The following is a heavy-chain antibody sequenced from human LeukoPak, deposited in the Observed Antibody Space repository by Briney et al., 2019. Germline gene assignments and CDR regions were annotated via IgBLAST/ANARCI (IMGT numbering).Heavy chain of an antibody. Sequence: PSETLSLTCAVSGFSISRGYYWGWIRQSPGKGLEWIGSIYHTGSTFYNPSLKSRLTISLDTSKNQFSLELTSVTAADTSIYYCAKRRDAFDIWCQGTMVTVSS. CDR1: GFSISRGYY. V-gene: IGHV4-38-2*01. CDR3: AKRRDAFDI. CDR2: IYHTGST. J-gene: IGHJ3*02.